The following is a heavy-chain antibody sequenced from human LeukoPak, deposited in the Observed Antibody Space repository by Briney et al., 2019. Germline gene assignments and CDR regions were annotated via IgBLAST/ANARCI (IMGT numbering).Heavy chain of an antibody. Sequence: GGSLRLSCAASGFTFNNYGMHWVRPAPGKGLEWVSSISSSGSYIYYADSLKGRFTISRDDAKNSLSLQMNSLRAEDTALYYCARGRYWIVGATTLAYYFDYWGQGTLVTVSS. CDR3: ARGRYWIVGATTLAYYFDY. CDR2: ISSSGSYI. CDR1: GFTFNNYG. D-gene: IGHD1-26*01. V-gene: IGHV3-21*04. J-gene: IGHJ4*02.